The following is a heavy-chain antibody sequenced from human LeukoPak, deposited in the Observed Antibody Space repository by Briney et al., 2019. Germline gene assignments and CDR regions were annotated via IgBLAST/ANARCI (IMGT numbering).Heavy chain of an antibody. CDR1: GFTFSDYG. CDR2: IRFDGSIT. V-gene: IGHV3-30*02. Sequence: GGSLRLSCAASGFTFSDYGMVWVRVRQAPGKGLEWMAFIRFDGSITYYADSVRDRFTISRDNSKNTLYLHMNSLRDEDTAVYYCAKDRVGLYGVPEGYFDLWGRGTLVTVSS. D-gene: IGHD4-17*01. CDR3: AKDRVGLYGVPEGYFDL. J-gene: IGHJ2*01.